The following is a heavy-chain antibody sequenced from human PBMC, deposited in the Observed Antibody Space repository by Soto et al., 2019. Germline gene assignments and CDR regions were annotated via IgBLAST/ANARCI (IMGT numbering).Heavy chain of an antibody. Sequence: SETLSLTCSVYGDTISSSGYYWSWIRQRPGEGLEWIGYIHHSGSTYYNPSLKSRITFSVVSSKNQISLKLSSVTAADTAIYYCARNPIHGDYLGWFDPWGQGTLVTVSS. CDR1: GDTISSSGYY. D-gene: IGHD4-17*01. CDR2: IHHSGST. J-gene: IGHJ5*02. V-gene: IGHV4-31*03. CDR3: ARNPIHGDYLGWFDP.